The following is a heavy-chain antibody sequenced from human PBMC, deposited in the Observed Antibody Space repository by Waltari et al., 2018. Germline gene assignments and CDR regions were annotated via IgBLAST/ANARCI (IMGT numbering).Heavy chain of an antibody. CDR3: ARGFTSGVPFES. J-gene: IGHJ4*02. CDR2: IFSSGTT. V-gene: IGHV4-4*07. D-gene: IGHD2-8*01. CDR1: GRPINTYY. Sequence: QLQLQASGPGLVKPSETLSLTCSVSGRPINTYYWSWIRQSAGKGLEWIGRIFSSGTTNYNPSLRSRVTMSVDTSKNQFSLKLTSVTAADTALYYCARGFTSGVPFESWGQGTLVTVSS.